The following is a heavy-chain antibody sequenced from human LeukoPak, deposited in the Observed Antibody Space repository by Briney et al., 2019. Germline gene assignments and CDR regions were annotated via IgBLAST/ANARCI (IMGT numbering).Heavy chain of an antibody. J-gene: IGHJ4*02. V-gene: IGHV3-15*01. CDR2: IRSTPDGGAT. D-gene: IGHD2-2*03. CDR1: GFTFINSW. CDR3: ATDLHFGYCTATSCANY. Sequence: GGSLRLSCAASGFTFINSWMTWVRQAPGKELEWVGRIRSTPDGGATDYAAPLKGRFTISRDDSNNTLYLQMSSLRTEDTAVYYCATDLHFGYCTATSCANYWGQGTLVTVSS.